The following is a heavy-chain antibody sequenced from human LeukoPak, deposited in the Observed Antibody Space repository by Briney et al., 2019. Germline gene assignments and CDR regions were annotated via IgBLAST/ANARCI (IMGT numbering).Heavy chain of an antibody. Sequence: SETLSLTCTVSGGSISSSSYYWGWIRQPPGKGLEWIGSIYYSGSTYYNPSLKSRVTISVDTSKNQFSLKLSSATAADTAVYYCARRGRVAGIDYWGQGTLVTVSS. CDR2: IYYSGST. CDR3: ARRGRVAGIDY. D-gene: IGHD6-19*01. CDR1: GGSISSSSYY. V-gene: IGHV4-39*01. J-gene: IGHJ4*02.